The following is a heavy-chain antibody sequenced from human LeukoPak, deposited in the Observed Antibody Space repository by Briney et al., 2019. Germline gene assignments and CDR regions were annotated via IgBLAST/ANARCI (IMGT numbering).Heavy chain of an antibody. J-gene: IGHJ3*02. D-gene: IGHD2-8*01. CDR1: GGSISSYF. Sequence: SEALSLACSVSGGSISSYFWSWVRQPAGKGLEWIVRIYTSGSTNYNPSLKSGVTMSVDTSMNKFSLKLNSLTAADTAVYYDARGCSLSNAFDIWCQGKMVTVSS. CDR3: ARGCSLSNAFDI. V-gene: IGHV4-4*07. CDR2: IYTSGST.